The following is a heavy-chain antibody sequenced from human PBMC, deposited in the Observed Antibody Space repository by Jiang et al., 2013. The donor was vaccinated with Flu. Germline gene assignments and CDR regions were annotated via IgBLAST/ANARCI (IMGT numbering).Heavy chain of an antibody. V-gene: IGHV1-46*01. CDR3: ARGTMGSFLDF. CDR1: GYTFTSYA. CDR2: INPSRGIT. D-gene: IGHD1-26*01. Sequence: SGAEVKRPGASVKVSCKASGYTFTSYAMHWVRQAPGQGLEWMGLINPSRGITIYPQKFQGRVTLTRDTSTSTVYMDLSSLRSEDTAVYYCARGTMGSFLDFWGQGTLVTASS. J-gene: IGHJ4*02.